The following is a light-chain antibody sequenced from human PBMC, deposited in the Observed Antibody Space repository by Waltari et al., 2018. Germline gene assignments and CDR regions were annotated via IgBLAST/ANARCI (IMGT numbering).Light chain of an antibody. CDR1: ESINAW. J-gene: IGKJ1*01. Sequence: DIQMTQSPSTLSASVGDRVTITCRATESINAWLAWYQQKPGKAPKLLIYKAINLEIGVPSRFSGSGSGTEFTLSISSLQPDDFATYYCQQYKRPPWTFGQGTKVDIK. CDR2: KAI. CDR3: QQYKRPPWT. V-gene: IGKV1-5*03.